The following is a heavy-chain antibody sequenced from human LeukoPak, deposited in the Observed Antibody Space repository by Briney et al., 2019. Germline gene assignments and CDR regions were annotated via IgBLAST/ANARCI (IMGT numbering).Heavy chain of an antibody. J-gene: IGHJ6*02. Sequence: SETLSLTYTVSGGSISSYYWSWIRQPPGKGLEWIGYIYYSGSTNYNPSLKSRVTISVDTSKNQFSLKLSSVTAADTAVYYCARDMVAHYYYYGMDVWGQGTTVTVSS. CDR3: ARDMVAHYYYYGMDV. V-gene: IGHV4-59*01. D-gene: IGHD2-15*01. CDR1: GGSISSYY. CDR2: IYYSGST.